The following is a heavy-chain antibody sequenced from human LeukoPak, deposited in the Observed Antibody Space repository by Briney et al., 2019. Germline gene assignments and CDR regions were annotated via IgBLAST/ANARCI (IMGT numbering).Heavy chain of an antibody. CDR3: ARDDTAVAGTELDY. CDR2: ISSSSTNI. J-gene: IGHJ4*02. CDR1: GFTFSNYN. V-gene: IGHV3-21*01. Sequence: PGGSLRLSCAASGFTFSNYNMNWVGQAPGKGLEWVSYISSSSTNIYYTDSVKGRFTISRDNAKNSLYLQMNSLRAEDTAVYYCARDDTAVAGTELDYWGQGTLVTVSS. D-gene: IGHD6-19*01.